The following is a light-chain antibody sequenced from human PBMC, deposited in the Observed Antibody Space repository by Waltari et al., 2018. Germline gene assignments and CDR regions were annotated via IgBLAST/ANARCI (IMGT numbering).Light chain of an antibody. CDR2: DAS. CDR1: QSVRSY. J-gene: IGKJ3*01. V-gene: IGKV3-11*01. Sequence: EIVLTQSPATLSLSPGERATLSCRASQSVRSYLAWYQQKPGQAPRLLIYDASNRATGIPARFSGSGSGTDFTLTISSLEPEDVAVYYCQQRSNWLPFTFGPGTKVDIK. CDR3: QQRSNWLPFT.